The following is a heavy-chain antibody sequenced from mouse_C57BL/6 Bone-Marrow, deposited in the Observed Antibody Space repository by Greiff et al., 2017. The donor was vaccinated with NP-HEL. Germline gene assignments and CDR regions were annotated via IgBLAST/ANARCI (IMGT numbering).Heavy chain of an antibody. CDR3: ARGDYGSSRFGYAMDY. V-gene: IGHV1-80*01. Sequence: QVQLKQSGAELVKPGASVKISCKASGYAFSSYWMNWVKERPGKGLEWIGQIYPGAGDTKYNGKFKGKATLTADKSSSTAYMQVSSLTSEDSAVYFCARGDYGSSRFGYAMDYWGQGTSVTVSS. D-gene: IGHD1-1*01. CDR1: GYAFSSYW. J-gene: IGHJ4*01. CDR2: IYPGAGDT.